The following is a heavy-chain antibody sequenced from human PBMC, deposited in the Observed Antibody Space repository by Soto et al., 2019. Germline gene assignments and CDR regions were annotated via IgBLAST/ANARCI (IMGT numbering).Heavy chain of an antibody. Sequence: GGSLRLSCAASGFTFSSYWMHWVRQAPGKGLVWVSRINSDGSSTSYADSVKGRFTISRDNAKNTLYLQMNSLRAEDTAVYYCASVNNYDYVWGRYRYFDYWGQGTLVTVSS. J-gene: IGHJ4*02. D-gene: IGHD3-16*02. CDR1: GFTFSSYW. CDR2: INSDGSST. CDR3: ASVNNYDYVWGRYRYFDY. V-gene: IGHV3-74*01.